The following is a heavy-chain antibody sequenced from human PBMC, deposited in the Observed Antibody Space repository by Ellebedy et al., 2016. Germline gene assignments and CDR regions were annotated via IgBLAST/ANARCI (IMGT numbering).Heavy chain of an antibody. J-gene: IGHJ3*02. D-gene: IGHD1-1*01. CDR2: LGHDGIKE. CDR1: GFTFRDYG. CDR3: VTRHNGAFDI. Sequence: GESLKISXVASGFTFRDYGMHWVRQSPGKGLEWVSFLGHDGIKESYAASVSGQFTISRDNSKKTLFLQMTSLGADDTAVYYCVTRHNGAFDIWGQGTMVTVSS. V-gene: IGHV3-30*02.